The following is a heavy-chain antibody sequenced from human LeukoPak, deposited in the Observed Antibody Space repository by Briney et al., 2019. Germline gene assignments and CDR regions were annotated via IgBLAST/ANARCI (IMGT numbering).Heavy chain of an antibody. CDR3: ARGSLGSGRFDP. CDR1: GGSISSYF. D-gene: IGHD3-10*01. J-gene: IGHJ5*02. V-gene: IGHV4-59*08. Sequence: SETLSFTCSVSGGSISSYFWTWIRQPPGKGLEWIGYIYYSGSTKSNRSLKSRVTMSVDTSKNQFSLKLSSVTAADTAVYYCARGSLGSGRFDPWGQGTLVTVSS. CDR2: IYYSGST.